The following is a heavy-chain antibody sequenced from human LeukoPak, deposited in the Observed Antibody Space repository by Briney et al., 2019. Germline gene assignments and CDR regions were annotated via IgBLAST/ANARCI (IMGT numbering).Heavy chain of an antibody. J-gene: IGHJ6*04. CDR2: IYYSGST. Sequence: SETLSLTCTVSGGSISSYYWSWIRQPPGKGLEWIGYIYYSGSTNYNPSLKSRVTISVDTSKNQFSLKLSSVTAADTAVYYCARDDEPRYGMDVWGKGTTVTVSS. D-gene: IGHD1-14*01. V-gene: IGHV4-59*01. CDR3: ARDDEPRYGMDV. CDR1: GGSISSYY.